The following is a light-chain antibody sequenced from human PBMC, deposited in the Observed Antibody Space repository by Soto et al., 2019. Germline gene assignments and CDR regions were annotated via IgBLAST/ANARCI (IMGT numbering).Light chain of an antibody. CDR2: DAS. CDR1: QSVSSY. V-gene: IGKV3-11*01. CDR3: QQRSNWPRT. J-gene: IGKJ1*01. Sequence: PVERATLSCRASQSVSSYLAWYQQKPGQTPRLLIYDASYRATGIPARFSGSGSGTDYTLIISSLQPEDFAVYYCQQRSNWPRTFGQGTKVDIK.